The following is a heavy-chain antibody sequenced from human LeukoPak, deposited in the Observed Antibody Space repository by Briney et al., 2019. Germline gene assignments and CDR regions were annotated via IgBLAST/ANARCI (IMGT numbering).Heavy chain of an antibody. V-gene: IGHV1-18*01. J-gene: IGHJ2*01. CDR2: ISAYNGNT. D-gene: IGHD5-12*01. CDR1: GYTFTSYG. Sequence: ASVKVSCKASGYTFTSYGISWVRQAPGQGLEWTGWISAYNGNTNYAQKLQGRVTMTTDTSTSTAYMELRSLRSDDTAVYYCARGSGYDSPYWYFDLWGRGTLVTVSS. CDR3: ARGSGYDSPYWYFDL.